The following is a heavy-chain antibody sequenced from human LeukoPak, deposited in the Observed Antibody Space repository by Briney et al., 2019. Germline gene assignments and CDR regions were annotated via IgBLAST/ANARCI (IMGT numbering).Heavy chain of an antibody. D-gene: IGHD6-19*01. CDR2: INHSGST. CDR1: GGSFSGYY. V-gene: IGHV4-34*01. J-gene: IGHJ3*02. Sequence: PSETLSLTCAVYGGSFSGYYWSWIRQPPGKGLEWIGEINHSGSTNYNPSLKSRVTISVDTSKNQFSLKLSSVTAADTAVYYCARRSGQWLVLGAFDIWGQGTMVTVSS. CDR3: ARRSGQWLVLGAFDI.